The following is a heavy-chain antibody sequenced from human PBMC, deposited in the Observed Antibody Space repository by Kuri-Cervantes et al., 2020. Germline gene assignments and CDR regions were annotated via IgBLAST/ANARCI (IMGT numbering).Heavy chain of an antibody. CDR3: ARPGYNTPLPYMDV. CDR2: VSSSGSTI. CDR1: GFTFSRYG. Sequence: GGSLRLSCAASGFTFSRYGMSWVRQAPGKGLEWVSSVSSSGSTIYYADSVKGRFTISRDNAKNSLYLQMNSLRAEDTAVYYCARPGYNTPLPYMDVWGKGTTVTVSS. J-gene: IGHJ6*03. V-gene: IGHV3-48*04. D-gene: IGHD5-12*01.